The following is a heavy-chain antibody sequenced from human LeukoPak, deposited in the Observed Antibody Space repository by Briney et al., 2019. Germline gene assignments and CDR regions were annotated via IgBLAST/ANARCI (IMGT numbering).Heavy chain of an antibody. V-gene: IGHV4-39*01. J-gene: IGHJ4*02. CDR2: IYYSGTT. Sequence: PSETLSLTCTVSAGSVSSVGYYWGWIRQPPGKGLEWIGSIYYSGTTYYHPSLASRVTIFVDTSKNQFSLRLSSVTAADTAVYYCARRDQAIDYWGQGTLVTVSS. CDR3: ARRDQAIDY. CDR1: AGSVSSVGYY. D-gene: IGHD5-24*01.